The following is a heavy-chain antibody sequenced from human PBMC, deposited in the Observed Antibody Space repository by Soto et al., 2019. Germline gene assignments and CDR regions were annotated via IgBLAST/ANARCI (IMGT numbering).Heavy chain of an antibody. CDR1: GGSFSGYY. CDR2: INHSGST. V-gene: IGHV4-34*01. CDR3: ARDKITGLFDY. J-gene: IGHJ4*02. D-gene: IGHD2-8*02. Sequence: SETLSLTCAVYGGSFSGYYWTWFRQPPGTGLEWIGEINHSGSTNYNPSLKSRVTISVDTSKNQFSLKLTSVTAADTAVYYCARDKITGLFDYWGQGTLVNVSS.